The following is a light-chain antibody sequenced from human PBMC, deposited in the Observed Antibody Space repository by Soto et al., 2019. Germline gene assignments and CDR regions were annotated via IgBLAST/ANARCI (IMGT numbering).Light chain of an antibody. CDR3: QQYGKSPIT. Sequence: EIVITQSPATLAVSPGDTATVSCRASQSLSGNLAWYQQKPGQAPRLLIFRASTRATGVPARFSGSGSGTDFTLTISRLEPEDFAVYYCQQYGKSPITFGQGTRLEIK. CDR1: QSLSGN. J-gene: IGKJ5*01. CDR2: RAS. V-gene: IGKV3-15*01.